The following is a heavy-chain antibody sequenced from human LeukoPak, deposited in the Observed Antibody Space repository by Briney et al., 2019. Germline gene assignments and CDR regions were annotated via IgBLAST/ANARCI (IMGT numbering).Heavy chain of an antibody. CDR2: INPNSGGT. CDR1: GYTSTGYY. J-gene: IGHJ5*02. CDR3: ARSGSYPEYNWFDP. D-gene: IGHD1-26*01. V-gene: IGHV1-2*02. Sequence: ASVKVSCKGSGYTSTGYYMPWVRQAPGQGLEWMGWINPNSGGTNYAQKFQGRVTMTMDTSISTAYMELSRLRSDDTAVYYCARSGSYPEYNWFDPWGEGTLVTVSS.